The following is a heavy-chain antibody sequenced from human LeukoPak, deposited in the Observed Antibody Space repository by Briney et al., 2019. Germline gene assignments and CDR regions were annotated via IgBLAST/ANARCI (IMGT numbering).Heavy chain of an antibody. CDR3: AKDPESVHSGSYGY. Sequence: GGSLRLSCAASGFTFGSYAMSWVRQAPGKGLEWVSAISGIGGSTYYADSVKGRFTISRDNSKNTLYLQMNSLRAEDTAVYYCAKDPESVHSGSYGYWGQGTLVTVSS. CDR2: ISGIGGST. J-gene: IGHJ4*02. V-gene: IGHV3-23*01. D-gene: IGHD1-26*01. CDR1: GFTFGSYA.